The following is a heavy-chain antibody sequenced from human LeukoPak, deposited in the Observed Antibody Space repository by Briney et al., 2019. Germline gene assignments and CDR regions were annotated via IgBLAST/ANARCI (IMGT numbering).Heavy chain of an antibody. V-gene: IGHV1-18*01. CDR1: GYTFTSYG. CDR3: ARVGMVRGVMYYYYMDV. Sequence: ASVKVSCKASGYTFTSYGISWVRPAPGQGLEWMGWISAYNGNTNYAQKLQGRVTMTTDTSTSTAYMELRSLRSDDTAVYYCARVGMVRGVMYYYYMDVWGKGTTVTISS. J-gene: IGHJ6*03. D-gene: IGHD3-10*01. CDR2: ISAYNGNT.